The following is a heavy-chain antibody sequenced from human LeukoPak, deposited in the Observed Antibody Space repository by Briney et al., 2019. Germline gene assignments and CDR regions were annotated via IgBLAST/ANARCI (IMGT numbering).Heavy chain of an antibody. CDR1: GGSINSYY. V-gene: IGHV4-59*01. CDR2: IYYSGST. D-gene: IGHD6-13*01. J-gene: IGHJ4*02. CDR3: ARVTGYMTEDYFDY. Sequence: TSETLSPTCTVSGGSINSYYWSWIRQPPGKGLEWIGYIYYSGSTNYNPSLKSRVTISVDTSKNQFSLRLSSVTAADTAVYYCARVTGYMTEDYFDYWGQGTLITVSS.